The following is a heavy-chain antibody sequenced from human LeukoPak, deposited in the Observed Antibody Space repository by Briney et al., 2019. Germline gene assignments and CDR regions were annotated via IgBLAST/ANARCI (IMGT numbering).Heavy chain of an antibody. Sequence: PGGSLRLSCSASGFPFSTCAMHWVRQAPGKGLEYVSAISSNGGSTYYADSVKGRVTISRDNSKNTLHLQMSSLRAEDTAVYYCAKNLIAARRPYYYYGMDVWGQGTTVTVSS. D-gene: IGHD6-6*01. J-gene: IGHJ6*02. CDR1: GFPFSTCA. V-gene: IGHV3-64D*09. CDR3: AKNLIAARRPYYYYGMDV. CDR2: ISSNGGST.